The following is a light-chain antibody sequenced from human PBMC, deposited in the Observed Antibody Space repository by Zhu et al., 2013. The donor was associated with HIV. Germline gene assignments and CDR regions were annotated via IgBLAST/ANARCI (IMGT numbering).Light chain of an antibody. Sequence: QSVLTQAPSASGTPGQRVTISCSGSSSNIESHTVDWYQQLPGTAPKLLVSGNNYRPSGVPDRFSGSKSGTSASLAITGLQAEDEADYYCQSYDSSLSGVVFGGGTKLTVL. CDR2: GNN. V-gene: IGLV1-44*01. CDR1: SSNIESHT. CDR3: QSYDSSLSGVV. J-gene: IGLJ2*01.